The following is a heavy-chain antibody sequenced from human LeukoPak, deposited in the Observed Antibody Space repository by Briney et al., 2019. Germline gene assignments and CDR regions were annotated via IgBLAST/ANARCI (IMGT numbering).Heavy chain of an antibody. J-gene: IGHJ4*02. Sequence: GGSLRLSCAASGFTVSSHYMSWVRQAPGKGLEWVSLFHSGGSIHHADSVKGRFTISRDTSKNTLYLQMNSLRPEDTAVYYCARISDTSGYYYFLDYWGQGTQVTVSS. CDR3: ARISDTSGYYYFLDY. V-gene: IGHV3-66*02. CDR1: GFTVSSHY. D-gene: IGHD3-22*01. CDR2: FHSGGSI.